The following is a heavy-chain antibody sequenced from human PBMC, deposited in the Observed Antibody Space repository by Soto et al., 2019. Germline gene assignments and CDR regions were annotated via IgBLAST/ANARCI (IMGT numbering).Heavy chain of an antibody. V-gene: IGHV4-30-2*06. Sequence: SETLSLTCTVSGGSVTSGGYSWSWIRQSPGQGLEWIGYIYQSGSAFYNPSLKTRATILVDRSKNQFSLNLTSVTAADAAVYYCARAFYGVDLWGQGTTVTVSS. CDR2: IYQSGSA. CDR3: ARAFYGVDL. CDR1: GGSVTSGGYS. J-gene: IGHJ6*02.